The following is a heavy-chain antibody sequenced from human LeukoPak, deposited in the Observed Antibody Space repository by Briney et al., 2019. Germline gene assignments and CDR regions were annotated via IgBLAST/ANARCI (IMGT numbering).Heavy chain of an antibody. CDR2: IYYSGST. J-gene: IGHJ4*02. Sequence: SETLSLTCTVSGGSISSYYWSWIRQPPGKGLEWIGYIYYSGSTYYNPSLKSRVTISVDTSKNQFSLKLSSVTAADTAVYYCARVERNTVDYWGQGTLVTVSS. CDR3: ARVERNTVDY. CDR1: GGSISSYY. V-gene: IGHV4-59*01. D-gene: IGHD5-24*01.